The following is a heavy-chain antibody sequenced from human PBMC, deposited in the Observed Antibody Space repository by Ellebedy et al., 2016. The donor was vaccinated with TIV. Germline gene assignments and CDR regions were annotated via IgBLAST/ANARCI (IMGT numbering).Heavy chain of an antibody. Sequence: AASVKVSCKASGYTFTGYYMHWVRQAPGQGLEWMGCINLNSGGTNFAQRFQGRFTITRDPSISTAYMDLRRLRSDDTAVYYCARDFGTATYTKYYGMDVWGQGTTVTVSS. CDR2: INLNSGGT. CDR3: ARDFGTATYTKYYGMDV. V-gene: IGHV1-2*02. J-gene: IGHJ6*02. D-gene: IGHD5-18*01. CDR1: GYTFTGYY.